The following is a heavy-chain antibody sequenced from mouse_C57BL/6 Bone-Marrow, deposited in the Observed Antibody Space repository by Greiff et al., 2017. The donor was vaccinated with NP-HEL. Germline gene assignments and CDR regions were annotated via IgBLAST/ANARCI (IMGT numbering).Heavy chain of an antibody. J-gene: IGHJ2*01. CDR3: TTRGITTD. CDR1: GFNIKDDY. V-gene: IGHV14-4*01. D-gene: IGHD1-1*01. Sequence: VQLQQSGAELVRPGASVKLSCTASGFNIKDDYMHWVKQRPEQGLEWIGWIDPENGDTEYASKFQGKATITADTSSNTAYLQLSSLTSEDTAVYYCTTRGITTDWGQGTTLTVSS. CDR2: IDPENGDT.